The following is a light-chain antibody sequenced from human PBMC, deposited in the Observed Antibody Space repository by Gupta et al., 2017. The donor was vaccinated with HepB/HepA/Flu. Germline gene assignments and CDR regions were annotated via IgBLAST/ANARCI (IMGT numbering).Light chain of an antibody. CDR1: QAISSW. CDR3: RQANSVPHT. Sequence: IQMTQSPSSVSASVGDRVTITCRASQAISSWLAWYQQKPGKAPKLLIYAASSLQSGVPSRFSGSGSWTXFTLSIXSLQPEDFATSSCRQANSVPHTFGXATKLQIK. V-gene: IGKV1-12*01. CDR2: AAS. J-gene: IGKJ4*01.